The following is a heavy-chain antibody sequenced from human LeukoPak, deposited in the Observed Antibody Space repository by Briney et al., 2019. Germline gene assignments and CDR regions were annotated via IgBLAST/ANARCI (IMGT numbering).Heavy chain of an antibody. J-gene: IGHJ4*02. CDR1: GFTFSSYW. V-gene: IGHV3-7*01. Sequence: GGSLRLSCAASGFTFSSYWMTWVRQAPGKGLEWVANIKEDGSDKHYGDSVKGRFTISRDNAKNSLYLQMTSLRAEDTAVYYCARAGLLWFGESYFDYWGQGTLVTVSS. D-gene: IGHD3-10*01. CDR2: IKEDGSDK. CDR3: ARAGLLWFGESYFDY.